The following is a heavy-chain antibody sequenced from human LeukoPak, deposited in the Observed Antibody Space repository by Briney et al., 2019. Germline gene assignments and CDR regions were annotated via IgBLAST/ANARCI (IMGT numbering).Heavy chain of an antibody. D-gene: IGHD1-26*01. Sequence: ASVKVSCKASGYTFTSYGISWARQAPGQGLEWMGWISAYNGNTNYAQKLQGRVTMTTDTSTSTAYMELRSLRSDDTAVYYCARGASGSYSNWFDPWGQGTLVTVSS. J-gene: IGHJ5*02. CDR3: ARGASGSYSNWFDP. CDR1: GYTFTSYG. V-gene: IGHV1-18*01. CDR2: ISAYNGNT.